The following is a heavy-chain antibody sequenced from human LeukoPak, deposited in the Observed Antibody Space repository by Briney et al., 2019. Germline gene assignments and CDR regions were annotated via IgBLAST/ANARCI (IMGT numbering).Heavy chain of an antibody. CDR1: GGTFSSYA. CDR2: IIPIFGTA. V-gene: IGHV1-69*13. J-gene: IGHJ6*02. D-gene: IGHD2-2*01. Sequence: GASVKVSCKASGGTFSSYAISWVRQAPGQGLEWMGGIIPIFGTANYAQKFQGRVTITADESTSTAYMELSSLRSEDTAVYYCARHPEGIVPASTNYYHYGMDVWGQGTTVTVSS. CDR3: ARHPEGIVPASTNYYHYGMDV.